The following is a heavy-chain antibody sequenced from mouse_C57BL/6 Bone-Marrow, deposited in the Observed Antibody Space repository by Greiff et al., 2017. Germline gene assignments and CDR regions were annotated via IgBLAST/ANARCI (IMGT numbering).Heavy chain of an antibody. CDR2: IWSGGST. D-gene: IGHD1-1*01. J-gene: IGHJ4*01. CDR3: ARGGIYYGSSWHYAMDY. CDR1: GFSLTSYG. V-gene: IGHV2-2*01. Sequence: QVQLKQSGPGLVQPSQSLSITCTVSGFSLTSYGVHWVRQSPGKGLEWLGVIWSGGSTDYNAAFISRLSISKDNSKSQVFFKMNSLQADDTAIYYCARGGIYYGSSWHYAMDYWGQGTSVTVSS.